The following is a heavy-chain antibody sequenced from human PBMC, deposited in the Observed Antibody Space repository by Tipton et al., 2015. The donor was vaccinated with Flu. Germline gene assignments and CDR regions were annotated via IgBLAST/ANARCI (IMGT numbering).Heavy chain of an antibody. J-gene: IGHJ4*02. CDR1: GGSISGSSYY. CDR3: AGPSSAWPFAY. V-gene: IGHV4-39*02. Sequence: TLSLTCTVSGGSISGSSYYWGWIRQPPGKGLEWIGSIYSVGSTYYNPSLKSRVAISVDTSKNHFSLMLSSVTAADTALYFCAGPSSAWPFAYWGQGRLVTASS. D-gene: IGHD6-19*01. CDR2: IYSVGST.